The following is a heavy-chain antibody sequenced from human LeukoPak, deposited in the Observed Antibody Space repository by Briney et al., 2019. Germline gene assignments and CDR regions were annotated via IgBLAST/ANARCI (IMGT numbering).Heavy chain of an antibody. J-gene: IGHJ3*02. CDR3: ARIGRPAAFDI. CDR2: ITSSGSTI. D-gene: IGHD6-6*01. Sequence: GGSLRLSCAASGFTFSDYYMSWIRQAPGKGLEWVSYITSSGSTIYYADSMKGRFTISRDNAKHSLFLQLVSLRAEDTAVYYCARIGRPAAFDIWGQGTLVIVSS. V-gene: IGHV3-11*01. CDR1: GFTFSDYY.